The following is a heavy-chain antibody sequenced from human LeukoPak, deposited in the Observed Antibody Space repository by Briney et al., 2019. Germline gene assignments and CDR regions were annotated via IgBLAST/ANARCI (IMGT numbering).Heavy chain of an antibody. CDR3: ARSGSLRSGLYGWYYYYYMDV. J-gene: IGHJ6*03. V-gene: IGHV4-39*01. CDR1: GGSISSSSYY. CDR2: IYYSGST. D-gene: IGHD3-16*02. Sequence: SETLSLTCTVSGGSISSSSYYWGWIRQPPGKGLEWIGSIYYSGSTYYNPSLKSRVTISVDTSKNQFSLKLSSVTAADTAVYYCARSGSLRSGLYGWYYYYYMDVWGKGTTVTISS.